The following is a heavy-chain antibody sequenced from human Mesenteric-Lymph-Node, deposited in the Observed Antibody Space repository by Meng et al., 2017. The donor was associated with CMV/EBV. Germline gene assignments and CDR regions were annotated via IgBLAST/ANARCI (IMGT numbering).Heavy chain of an antibody. CDR2: ISASGGTT. D-gene: IGHD1/OR15-1a*01. V-gene: IGHV3-23*01. CDR3: AKWDWNNYYFDT. CDR1: GFAFSTYG. Sequence: CAASGFAFSTYGMSWVRQAPGKGLEWVSAISASGGTTYYADSVKGRFAISRDNSRSTLYLQMDSLRGEDTAIYYCAKWDWNNYYFDTWGQGTLVTVSS. J-gene: IGHJ4*02.